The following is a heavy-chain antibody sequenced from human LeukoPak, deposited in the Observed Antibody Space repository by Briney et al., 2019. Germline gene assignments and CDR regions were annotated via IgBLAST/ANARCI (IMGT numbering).Heavy chain of an antibody. CDR3: ARLGPLIAAAGSRSFDP. V-gene: IGHV1-69*05. CDR1: GGTFSSYA. CDR2: IIPIFGTA. J-gene: IGHJ5*02. D-gene: IGHD6-13*01. Sequence: ASVKVSCKASGGTFSSYAISWVRQAPGQGLEWMGGIIPIFGTANYAQKFQGRVTITTDESTSTAYMELSSLRSEDTAVYYCARLGPLIAAAGSRSFDPWGQGTLVTVSS.